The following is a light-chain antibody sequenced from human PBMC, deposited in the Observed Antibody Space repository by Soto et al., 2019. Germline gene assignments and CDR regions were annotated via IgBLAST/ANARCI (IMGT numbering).Light chain of an antibody. CDR2: DTS. V-gene: IGKV3-20*01. J-gene: IGKJ3*01. Sequence: EIVLTQSPGTLSLSPGERATLSCRASQSVSSNSLAWYHHKPGQAPRLLIFDTSSRATCIPYRFSGSGSGTDFTLTISRLEPEDFAVYYCQPYGTSLFTFGPGTKVDI. CDR1: QSVSSNS. CDR3: QPYGTSLFT.